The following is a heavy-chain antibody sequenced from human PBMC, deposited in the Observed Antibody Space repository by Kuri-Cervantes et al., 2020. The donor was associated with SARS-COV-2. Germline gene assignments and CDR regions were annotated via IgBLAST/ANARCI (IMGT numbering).Heavy chain of an antibody. CDR1: GGSFSGYY. Sequence: SETLSLTCAVYGGSFSGYYWSWIRQPPGKGLEWIGEINHRGSTNYNPSLKSRVTISVDTSKNQFSLKLSSVTAADTAVYYCARAVARGVPAALGLGLYHYGMDVWGQGTTVTVSS. CDR2: INHRGST. CDR3: ARAVARGVPAALGLGLYHYGMDV. D-gene: IGHD2-2*01. J-gene: IGHJ6*02. V-gene: IGHV4-34*01.